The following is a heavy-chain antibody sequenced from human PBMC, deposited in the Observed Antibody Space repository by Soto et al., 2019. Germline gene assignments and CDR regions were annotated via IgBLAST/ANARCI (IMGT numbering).Heavy chain of an antibody. J-gene: IGHJ3*02. V-gene: IGHV1-18*01. CDR3: AATYYDILTGYLDAFDI. D-gene: IGHD3-9*01. Sequence: GASVKVSCKASGYTFTSYGISWVRQAPGQGLEWMGWISAYNGNTNYAQKLQSRVTMTTDTSTNTAYMELRSLRSDDTAVYYCAATYYDILTGYLDAFDIWGQGTMVTVSS. CDR2: ISAYNGNT. CDR1: GYTFTSYG.